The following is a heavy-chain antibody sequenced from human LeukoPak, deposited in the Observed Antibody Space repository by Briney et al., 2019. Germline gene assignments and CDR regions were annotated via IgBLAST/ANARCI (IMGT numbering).Heavy chain of an antibody. J-gene: IGHJ4*02. Sequence: GGSLRLSCAASGFTFDDYGMNWVRQAPGKGLEWVSGINWNGGSTGYADSVKGRFTISRDNAKNSLYLQVNSLRAEDTALYYCARRGAGDYFDYWGQGTLVTVSS. CDR2: INWNGGST. CDR3: ARRGAGDYFDY. D-gene: IGHD3-10*01. CDR1: GFTFDDYG. V-gene: IGHV3-20*04.